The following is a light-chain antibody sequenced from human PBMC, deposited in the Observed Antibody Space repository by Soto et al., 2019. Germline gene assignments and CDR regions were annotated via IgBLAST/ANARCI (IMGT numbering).Light chain of an antibody. V-gene: IGLV2-8*01. J-gene: IGLJ1*01. CDR2: EVT. CDR1: SGDVGGYDY. CDR3: SSYAGSDNPYV. Sequence: SALTQPPSASGSPGQSVTISCTGTSGDVGGYDYVSWYQQHPGKAPKLMIYEVTKRPLGVPDRFSGSKSGNTAPLTVSGLQAEDEADYYCSSYAGSDNPYVFGTGTKVTVL.